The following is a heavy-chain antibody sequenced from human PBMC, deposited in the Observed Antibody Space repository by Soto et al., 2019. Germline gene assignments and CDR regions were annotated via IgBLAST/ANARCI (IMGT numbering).Heavy chain of an antibody. V-gene: IGHV3-23*01. CDR2: ISGSGGDT. D-gene: IGHD2-8*01. CDR1: GFTFSDYS. Sequence: GGSLGLSCAASGFTFSDYSMSWVGQAPGKGLEWVSVISGSGGDTYYAASVKGRFTISRDNSKNTLSLQMNSLRAEDTAVYYCAKDRRTCNDGVCYYHILHCGQGALVTVFS. CDR3: AKDRRTCNDGVCYYHILH. J-gene: IGHJ1*01.